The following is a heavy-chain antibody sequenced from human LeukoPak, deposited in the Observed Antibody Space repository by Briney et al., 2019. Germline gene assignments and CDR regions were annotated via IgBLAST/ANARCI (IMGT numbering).Heavy chain of an antibody. CDR1: GYSFTSYW. J-gene: IGHJ6*03. CDR3: ARTRYYYGSGSYYNHYYYYMDV. D-gene: IGHD3-10*01. Sequence: GESLKISCKGSGYSFTSYWIGWVRPMPGKGLEWMGIIYPGDSESRYSPSFQGQVTISVDKSISTAYLQWSSLKASDTAMYYCARTRYYYGSGSYYNHYYYYMDVWGKGTTVTVSS. V-gene: IGHV5-51*01. CDR2: IYPGDSES.